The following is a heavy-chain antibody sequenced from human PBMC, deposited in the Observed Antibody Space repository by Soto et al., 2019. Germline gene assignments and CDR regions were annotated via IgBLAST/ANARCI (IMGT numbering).Heavy chain of an antibody. CDR3: ARAQGGYCISTSCYVGTYYYYGMDV. CDR1: GYTFTSYG. J-gene: IGHJ6*02. Sequence: QVQLVQSGAEVKKPGASVKVSCKASGYTFTSYGISWVRQAPGQGLEWMGWISAYNGNTNYAQKLQGRATMTTDTSTSTAYMELRSLRSDDTAVYYCARAQGGYCISTSCYVGTYYYYGMDVWGQGTTVTVSS. V-gene: IGHV1-18*01. D-gene: IGHD2-2*01. CDR2: ISAYNGNT.